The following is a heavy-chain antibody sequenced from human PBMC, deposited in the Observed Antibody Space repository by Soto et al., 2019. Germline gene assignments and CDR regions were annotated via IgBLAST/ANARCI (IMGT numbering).Heavy chain of an antibody. CDR2: IDPSDSYT. Sequence: GESLKISCRGSGYSFTGYWISWVRQMPGKGLEWMGRIDPSDSYTNYSPSFQGHVTISADKSISTAYLQWSSLKASDTAMYYCARVEKGAGYYYYYGMDVWGQGTTVTVSS. V-gene: IGHV5-10-1*01. J-gene: IGHJ6*02. CDR3: ARVEKGAGYYYYYGMDV. CDR1: GYSFTGYW.